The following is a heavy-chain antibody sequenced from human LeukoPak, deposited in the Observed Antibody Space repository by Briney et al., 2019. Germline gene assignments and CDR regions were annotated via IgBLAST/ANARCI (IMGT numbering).Heavy chain of an antibody. V-gene: IGHV1-18*01. Sequence: ASVKVSCKASGYTFTSYGISWVRQAPGQGLKWMGWISAYNGNTNYAQKLQGRVTMTTDASTSTAYMELRSLRSDDTAVYYCARDYAAASNDYWGQGTLVTVSS. D-gene: IGHD2-15*01. J-gene: IGHJ4*02. CDR2: ISAYNGNT. CDR1: GYTFTSYG. CDR3: ARDYAAASNDY.